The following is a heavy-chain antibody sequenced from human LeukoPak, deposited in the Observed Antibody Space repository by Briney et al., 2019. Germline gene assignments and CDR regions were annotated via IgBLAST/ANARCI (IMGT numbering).Heavy chain of an antibody. Sequence: SKTLSLTCDVSGGSVTSTNWWTWFRQPPGKGLEWIGEVHLDGRTNYNPSLKSRLVMSADLPENHISLKLTSVTAADTAVYCCAREGGFYRPLDYSGQGTLVTVSS. CDR2: VHLDGRT. D-gene: IGHD6-25*01. J-gene: IGHJ4*02. CDR3: AREGGFYRPLDY. CDR1: GGSVTSTNW. V-gene: IGHV4-4*01.